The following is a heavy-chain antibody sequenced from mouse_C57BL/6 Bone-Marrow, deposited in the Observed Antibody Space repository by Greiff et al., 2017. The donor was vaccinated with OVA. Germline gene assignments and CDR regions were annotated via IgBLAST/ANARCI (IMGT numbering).Heavy chain of an antibody. J-gene: IGHJ3*01. CDR1: GYTFTSYW. D-gene: IGHD2-1*01. CDR3: AGDLLWYPFAY. CDR2: IDPSDSYT. V-gene: IGHV1-50*01. Sequence: QVQLKQPGAELVKPGASVKLSCKASGYTFTSYWMQWVKQRPGQGLEWIGEIDPSDSYTNYNQKFKGKATLTVDTSSSTAYMQLSSLTSEDSAVYYCAGDLLWYPFAYWGQGTLVTVSA.